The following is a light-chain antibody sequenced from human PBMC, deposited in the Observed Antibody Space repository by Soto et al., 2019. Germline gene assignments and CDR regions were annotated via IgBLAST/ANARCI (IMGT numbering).Light chain of an antibody. V-gene: IGKV1-39*01. J-gene: IGKJ1*01. CDR3: QQSYSTPPRT. Sequence: DIQMTQSPSSLSASVGDRVTITCRASQSISSYLNWYQQKPGKTPKLLIYAASSLQSGVPTRFSGSGSGTDFTLTISSLQPEDFATYYCQQSYSTPPRTFGPGTKV. CDR1: QSISSY. CDR2: AAS.